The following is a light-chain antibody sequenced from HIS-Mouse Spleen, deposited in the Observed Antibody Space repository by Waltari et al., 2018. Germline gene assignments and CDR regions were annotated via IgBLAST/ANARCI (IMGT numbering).Light chain of an antibody. CDR3: YSTDSSGNHRV. J-gene: IGLJ2*01. CDR2: EDS. CDR1: ALPKKY. V-gene: IGLV3-10*01. Sequence: SYELTQPPSVSVSPGQTARITCPGAALPKKYAYWYQQNSGQAPVLVIYEDSKRPPGIPERFSGSSSGTMATLTISGAQVEDEADYYCYSTDSSGNHRVFGGGTKLTVL.